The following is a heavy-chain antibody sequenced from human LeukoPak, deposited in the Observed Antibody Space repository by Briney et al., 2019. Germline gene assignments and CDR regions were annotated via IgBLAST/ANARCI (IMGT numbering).Heavy chain of an antibody. CDR3: ARDYYGSKSSSFDP. CDR2: MNPNSGNT. Sequence: VASVKVSCKASGYTFTGYYMHWVRQAPGQGLEWLGWMNPNSGNTGYAQNFQGRVTMTRDTSIDTAYMELTSLRYEDTAVYYCARDYYGSKSSSFDPWGQGTLVTVSS. CDR1: GYTFTGYY. J-gene: IGHJ5*02. D-gene: IGHD3-10*01. V-gene: IGHV1-8*02.